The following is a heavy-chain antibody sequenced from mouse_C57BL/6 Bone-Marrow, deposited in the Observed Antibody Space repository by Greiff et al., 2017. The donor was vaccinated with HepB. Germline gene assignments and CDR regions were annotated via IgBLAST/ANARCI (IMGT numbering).Heavy chain of an antibody. Sequence: EVQVVESGAELVRPGASVKLSCTASGFNIKDDYMHWVKQRPEQGLEWIGWIDPENGDTEYASKFQGKATITADTSSNTAYLQLSSLTSEDTAVYYCTTGSNYDWGQGTTLTVSS. CDR3: TTGSNYD. J-gene: IGHJ2*01. D-gene: IGHD2-5*01. V-gene: IGHV14-4*01. CDR1: GFNIKDDY. CDR2: IDPENGDT.